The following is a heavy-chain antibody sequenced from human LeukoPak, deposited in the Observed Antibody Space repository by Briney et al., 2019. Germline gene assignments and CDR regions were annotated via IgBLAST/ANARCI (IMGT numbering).Heavy chain of an antibody. J-gene: IGHJ4*02. CDR3: ARNIAAGTTTISGY. Sequence: GGSLRLSCAASEFTFDDYGMSWVRKAPGKGLEWVSGINLVGGSTGYADSVKGRFTISRDNAKNSLYLQMNSLRAEDTALYYCARNIAAGTTTISGYWGQGTLVTVSS. CDR2: INLVGGST. V-gene: IGHV3-20*04. D-gene: IGHD6-13*01. CDR1: EFTFDDYG.